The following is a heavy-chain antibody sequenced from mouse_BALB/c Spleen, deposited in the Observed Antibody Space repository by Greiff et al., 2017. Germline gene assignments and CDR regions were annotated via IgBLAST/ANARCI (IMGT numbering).Heavy chain of an antibody. D-gene: IGHD1-2*01. CDR1: GYAFSSSW. Sequence: QVQLQQSGPELVKPGASVKISCKASGYAFSSSWMNWVKQRPGQGLEWIGRIYPGDGDTNYNGKFKGKATLTADKSSSTAYMQLSSLTSVDSAVYFCARWVIHEGAMDYWGQGTSVTVSS. J-gene: IGHJ4*01. CDR3: ARWVIHEGAMDY. CDR2: IYPGDGDT. V-gene: IGHV1-82*01.